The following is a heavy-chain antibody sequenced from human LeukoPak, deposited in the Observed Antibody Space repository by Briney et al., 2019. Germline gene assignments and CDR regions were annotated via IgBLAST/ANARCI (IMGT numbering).Heavy chain of an antibody. CDR1: GYTFTGYY. J-gene: IGHJ5*02. D-gene: IGHD6-13*01. Sequence: GASVKVSCKASGYTFTGYYMHWVRQAPGQGLKWMGWINPNSGGTNYAQKFQGRVTMTRDTSISTAYMELSRLRSDDTAVYYCARELIAAAANNWSDPWGQGTLVTVSS. CDR3: ARELIAAAANNWSDP. V-gene: IGHV1-2*02. CDR2: INPNSGGT.